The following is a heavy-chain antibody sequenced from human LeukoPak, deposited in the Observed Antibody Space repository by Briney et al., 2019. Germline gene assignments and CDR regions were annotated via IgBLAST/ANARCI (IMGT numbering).Heavy chain of an antibody. D-gene: IGHD2-2*01. J-gene: IGHJ6*02. CDR1: GFTFSSYS. CDR3: ARLVVPAAMDV. Sequence: GGSLRLSCAASGFTFSSYSMNWDRQAPGKGLEWVSSISSSSSYIYYADSVKGRFTISRDNAKNSLYLQMNSLRAEDTAVYYCARLVVPAAMDVWGQGTTVTVSS. V-gene: IGHV3-21*01. CDR2: ISSSSSYI.